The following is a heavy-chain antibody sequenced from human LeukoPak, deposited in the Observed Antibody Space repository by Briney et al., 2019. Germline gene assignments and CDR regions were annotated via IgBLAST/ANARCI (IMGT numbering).Heavy chain of an antibody. CDR2: ISSSSSYI. CDR3: AREIGDVGIVAAIDY. V-gene: IGHV3-21*01. CDR1: GFTFSSYS. Sequence: GGSLRLSCAASGFTFSSYSMNWVRQAPGKGLEWVSSISSSSSYIYYAESVKGRFTISRDNAKNSLYLQMNSLRAEDTAVYYCAREIGDVGIVAAIDYWGQGTLVTVSS. J-gene: IGHJ4*02. D-gene: IGHD6-13*01.